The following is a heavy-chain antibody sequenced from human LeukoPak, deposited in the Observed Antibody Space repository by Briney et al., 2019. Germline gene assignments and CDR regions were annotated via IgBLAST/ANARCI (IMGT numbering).Heavy chain of an antibody. CDR3: ARVSSGYYPSINWFDP. CDR1: GGSISSGGYY. D-gene: IGHD3-22*01. Sequence: PSQTLSLTCTVSGGSISSGGYYWSWIRQHPGKGLEWIGYIYYSGSTYYNPSLKSRVTISVDTSKNQFSLKLSSMTAADTAVYYCARVSSGYYPSINWFDPWGQGTLVTVSS. J-gene: IGHJ5*02. V-gene: IGHV4-31*03. CDR2: IYYSGST.